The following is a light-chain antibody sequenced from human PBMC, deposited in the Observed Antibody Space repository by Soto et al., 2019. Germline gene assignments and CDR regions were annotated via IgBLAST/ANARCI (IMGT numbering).Light chain of an antibody. CDR3: QQRSNWPS. J-gene: IGKJ4*01. CDR2: DAS. CDR1: QSVSSY. Sequence: EVVLTHSPATLSLSPGERATLSCRASQSVSSYLAWYQQKPGQAPRLLIYDASNRATGIPARFSGSGSGTDFTLTISRLEPEDFAVYYCQQRSNWPSFGGGTKVDIK. V-gene: IGKV3-11*01.